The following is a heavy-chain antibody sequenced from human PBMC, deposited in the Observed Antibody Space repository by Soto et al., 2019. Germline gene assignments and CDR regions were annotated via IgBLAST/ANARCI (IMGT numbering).Heavy chain of an antibody. V-gene: IGHV1-8*02. Sequence: QVQLVQSGAELKKPGASVKVSCKTSGYTFTTYDIHWVRQATGQGLEWMGWMNPNSGNTGYAQKFQDRITLTRDTSITTAYMELSSLTSYDTAVYFCVRYGVAATYWGQGTHVTVSS. J-gene: IGHJ4*02. CDR2: MNPNSGNT. CDR1: GYTFTTYD. D-gene: IGHD2-8*01. CDR3: VRYGVAATY.